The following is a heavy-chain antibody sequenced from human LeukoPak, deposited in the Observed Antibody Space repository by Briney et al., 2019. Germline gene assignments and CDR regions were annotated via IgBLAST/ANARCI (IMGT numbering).Heavy chain of an antibody. CDR1: GGSISSYY. Sequence: SETLSLTCTVSGGSISSYYWSWIRQPPGKGLEWIGYIYYNGSTNYNPSLKSRVTISVDTSKNQFSLKLSSVTAADTDVYYCARGSTMIVARHWYFDLWGRGTLVTVSS. D-gene: IGHD3-22*01. J-gene: IGHJ2*01. V-gene: IGHV4-59*08. CDR3: ARGSTMIVARHWYFDL. CDR2: IYYNGST.